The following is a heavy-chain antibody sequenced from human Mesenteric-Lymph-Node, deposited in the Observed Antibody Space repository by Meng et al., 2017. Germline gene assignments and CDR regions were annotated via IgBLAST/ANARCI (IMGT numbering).Heavy chain of an antibody. CDR1: GGDFSGYY. CDR3: ARVQLTTNWFDP. Sequence: QVKVKPGGAGLLKPSETLSLTCAVYGGDFSGYYWSWIRQPPGKGLEWIGEINHRGSTNYNPSLKSRVTISVDTSKNQFSLKLSSVTAADTAVYYCARVQLTTNWFDPWGQGTLVTVSS. D-gene: IGHD2-2*01. CDR2: INHRGST. V-gene: IGHV4-34*01. J-gene: IGHJ5*02.